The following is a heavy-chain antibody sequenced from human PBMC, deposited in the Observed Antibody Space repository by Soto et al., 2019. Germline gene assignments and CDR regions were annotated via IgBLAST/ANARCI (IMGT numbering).Heavy chain of an antibody. CDR1: VFTFSSYA. CDR3: AKERCTNGACYKEKSYFDY. CDR2: ISGSGGST. V-gene: IGHV3-23*01. J-gene: IGHJ4*01. Sequence: PGGSLRLSCAASVFTFSSYALSWVRQAPGKGLEWVSAISGSGGSTYYADSVKGRFTISRDNSKNRLYLQMNSRRAEDTAVYYCAKERCTNGACYKEKSYFDYWGHATLLTV. D-gene: IGHD2-8*01.